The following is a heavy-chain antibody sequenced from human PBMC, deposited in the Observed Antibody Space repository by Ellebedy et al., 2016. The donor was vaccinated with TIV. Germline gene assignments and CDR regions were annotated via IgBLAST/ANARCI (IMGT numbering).Heavy chain of an antibody. J-gene: IGHJ3*02. CDR2: ISGSGGST. CDR1: GFTFSSYA. V-gene: IGHV3-23*01. CDR3: AKDVALYDYGNAFDI. Sequence: PGGSLRLSCAASGFTFSSYAMSWVRQAPGKGLEWVSGISGSGGSTYYADSVKGRFTISRDNSKNTLYLQMNSLRAEDTAVYYCAKDVALYDYGNAFDIWGQGTMVTVSS. D-gene: IGHD4-17*01.